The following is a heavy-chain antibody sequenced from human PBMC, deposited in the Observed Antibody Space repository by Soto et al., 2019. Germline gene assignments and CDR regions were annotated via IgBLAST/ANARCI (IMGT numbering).Heavy chain of an antibody. CDR2: INTSKGNT. CDR3: ASRSPAFDY. CDR1: GYTFTTFG. Sequence: QVQLVQSGPEVKKPGAAVKVSCKTSGYTFTTFGITWVRQAPGQGLEWMGWINTSKGNTSYAQKFQGRGTMTPDTPTRTAYMELTSLRSGDRGGYYCASRSPAFDYLGQGTLVTVSS. J-gene: IGHJ4*02. V-gene: IGHV1-18*01.